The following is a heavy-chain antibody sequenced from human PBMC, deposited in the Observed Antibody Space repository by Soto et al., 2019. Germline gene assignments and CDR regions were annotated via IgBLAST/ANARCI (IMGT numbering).Heavy chain of an antibody. CDR1: GYTFTSYG. Sequence: QVQLVQSGAEVKKPGASVKVSCKASGYTFTSYGISWVRQAPGQGLEWMGWINPYNGNTQYADQFSGRVTVTADTSTTTSFMEVTRLTSDDTAVFYGARVGVVLAAPRVWPHWGHGTLVTVSS. V-gene: IGHV1-18*01. D-gene: IGHD6-13*01. J-gene: IGHJ4*01. CDR3: ARVGVVLAAPRVWPH. CDR2: INPYNGNT.